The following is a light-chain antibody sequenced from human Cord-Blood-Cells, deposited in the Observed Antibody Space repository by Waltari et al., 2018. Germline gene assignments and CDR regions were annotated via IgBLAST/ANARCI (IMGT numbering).Light chain of an antibody. CDR1: SSNIGNTA. J-gene: IGLJ3*02. V-gene: IGLV1-36*01. CDR2: YDD. CDR3: AACDDSLNGQV. Sequence: QSVLTQPPSVSEAPRQRVTISCSGSSSNIGNTAVNWYQQLPGKAPKLLIYYDDLLPSGVSDRFSGSKSGTSASLAISGLQSEDEADYYCAACDDSLNGQVFGGGTKLTVL.